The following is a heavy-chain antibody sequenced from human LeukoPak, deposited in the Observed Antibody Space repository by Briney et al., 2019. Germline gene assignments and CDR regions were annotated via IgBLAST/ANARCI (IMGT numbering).Heavy chain of an antibody. D-gene: IGHD3-22*01. J-gene: IGHJ4*02. CDR1: GFSFSSYA. Sequence: GGSLSLSCAASGFSFSSYAMNWVRQAPGKGLQCVSAISGSGDSTFYADSVKGRFTISRDNANNMLFLQINSLRVEDTAVYSCARAYGNSGYPQLPIDYWGQGTLVTVSS. CDR2: ISGSGDST. CDR3: ARAYGNSGYPQLPIDY. V-gene: IGHV3-23*01.